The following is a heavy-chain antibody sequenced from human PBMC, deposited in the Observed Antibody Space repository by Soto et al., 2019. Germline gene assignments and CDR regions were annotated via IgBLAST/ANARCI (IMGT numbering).Heavy chain of an antibody. J-gene: IGHJ6*02. Sequence: QVKLVESGGGVVQPGRSLRLSCAASEFTFSNYGMHWVRQAPGKGLEWVAVILNDGSNRFHADSVKDRFTISRDNSKNTLYLQINSLRAEDTAVYYWGRDDEYSGNGMDVWGQGTTVTVS. CDR1: EFTFSNYG. CDR3: GRDDEYSGNGMDV. D-gene: IGHD3-10*01. V-gene: IGHV3-33*01. CDR2: ILNDGSNR.